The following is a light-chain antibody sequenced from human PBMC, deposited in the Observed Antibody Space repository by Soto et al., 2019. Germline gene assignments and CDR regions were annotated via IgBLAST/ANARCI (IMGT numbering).Light chain of an antibody. V-gene: IGKV4-1*01. CDR3: QQYYSTPPT. J-gene: IGKJ4*01. CDR1: QSVLYSSNNKNY. Sequence: DIVMTQSPDSLAVSLGERATINCKSSQSVLYSSNNKNYLAWYQQKPGQPPQLLIYWASTRESGVPDRFSGTGSGTDFTLTISSLQAEDVAVYYCQQYYSTPPTFGGGTKVELK. CDR2: WAS.